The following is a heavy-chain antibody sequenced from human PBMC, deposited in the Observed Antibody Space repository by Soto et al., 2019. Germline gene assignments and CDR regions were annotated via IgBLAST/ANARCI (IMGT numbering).Heavy chain of an antibody. D-gene: IGHD4-17*01. Sequence: QITLKESGPTLVKPTQTLTLTCTFSGFSLSTSGVGVGWIRQPPGKALEWLALIYWNDDKRYSPSLKSRLTITKDTSKNQVVLTMTNMDPVDTATYYCAHTHPGDYEYYFDYWGQGTLVTVSS. CDR1: GFSLSTSGVG. CDR3: AHTHPGDYEYYFDY. V-gene: IGHV2-5*01. CDR2: IYWNDDK. J-gene: IGHJ4*02.